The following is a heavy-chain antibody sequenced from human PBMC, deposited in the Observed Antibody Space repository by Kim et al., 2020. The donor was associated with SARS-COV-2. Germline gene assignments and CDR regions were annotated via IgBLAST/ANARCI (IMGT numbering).Heavy chain of an antibody. J-gene: IGHJ4*02. V-gene: IGHV4-39*01. CDR2: IYYSGST. Sequence: SETLSLTCTVSGGSISSSSYYWGWIRQPPGKGLEWIGSIYYSGSTYYNPSLKSRVTISVDTSKNQFSLKLSSVTAADTAVYYCARQGPYSSRAHRKAHFDYWGQGTLVTVSS. CDR1: GGSISSSSYY. D-gene: IGHD6-13*01. CDR3: ARQGPYSSRAHRKAHFDY.